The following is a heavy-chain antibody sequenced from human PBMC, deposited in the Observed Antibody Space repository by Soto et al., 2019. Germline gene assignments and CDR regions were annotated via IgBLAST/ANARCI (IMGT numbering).Heavy chain of an antibody. Sequence: PGGSLRLSCAASGFTFSNAWMNWVRQAPGKGLEWVGRIKSKTDGGTTDYAAPVKGRFTISRDDSKNTLYLQMNSLKTEDTAVYYCTTPYSSGWAPYYYYGMDVWGQGTTVTVSS. CDR3: TTPYSSGWAPYYYYGMDV. D-gene: IGHD6-19*01. CDR1: GFTFSNAW. CDR2: IKSKTDGGTT. V-gene: IGHV3-15*07. J-gene: IGHJ6*02.